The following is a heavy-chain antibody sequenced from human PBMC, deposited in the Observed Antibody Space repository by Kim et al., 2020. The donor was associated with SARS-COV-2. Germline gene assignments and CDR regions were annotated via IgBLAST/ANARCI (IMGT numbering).Heavy chain of an antibody. D-gene: IGHD2-15*01. CDR2: GNGNK. V-gene: IGHV1-3*01. J-gene: IGHJ4*02. Sequence: GNGNKIYSQKFQARVTFTTDTSTSTAYMELSSLRTEDSAVYYCLGGYYFDYWGQGTLVTVSS. CDR3: LGGYYFDY.